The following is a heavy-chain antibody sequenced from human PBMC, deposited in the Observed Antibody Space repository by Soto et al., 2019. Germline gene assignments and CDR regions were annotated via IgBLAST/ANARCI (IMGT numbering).Heavy chain of an antibody. D-gene: IGHD3-10*01. Sequence: GASVKVSCKASGYTFTSYYMHWVRQAPGQGLEWMGIINPSGGSTSYAQKFQGRVTMTRDTSTSTVYMELSSLRSEDTAVYYCARPMVRGVTDLYYYYYGMDVWGQGTTVTVSS. CDR1: GYTFTSYY. V-gene: IGHV1-46*01. J-gene: IGHJ6*02. CDR3: ARPMVRGVTDLYYYYYGMDV. CDR2: INPSGGST.